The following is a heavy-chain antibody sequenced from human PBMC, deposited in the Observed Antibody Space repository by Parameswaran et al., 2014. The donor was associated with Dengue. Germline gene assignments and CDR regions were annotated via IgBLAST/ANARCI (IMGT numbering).Heavy chain of an antibody. Sequence: SGPTPGETHTRPSRRPAPSLASHSELVEWVWAGSVSPPGKALEWLALIYWNDDKRYSPSLNNRLSITKDTSKNQVVLTMTNMDPVDTATYYCARGSRSYNTVTGYQIRSFDYWGQGTLVTVSS. CDR3: ARGSRSYNTVTGYQIRSFDY. V-gene: IGHV2-5*01. J-gene: IGHJ4*02. CDR1: ASHSELVEWV. D-gene: IGHD3-9*01. CDR2: IYWNDDK.